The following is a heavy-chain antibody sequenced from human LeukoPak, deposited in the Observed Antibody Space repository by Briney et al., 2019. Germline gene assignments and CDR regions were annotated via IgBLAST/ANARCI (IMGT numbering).Heavy chain of an antibody. CDR2: INPNSGGT. Sequence: ASVKVSCKASGYTFAGYYMHWVRQAPGQGLEWMGWINPNSGGTNYAQKFQGRVIMTRDTSISTAYMELSRLRSDDTAVYYCARDLSTYGSGSFVYWGQGTLVTVSS. CDR1: GYTFAGYY. J-gene: IGHJ4*02. CDR3: ARDLSTYGSGSFVY. D-gene: IGHD3-10*01. V-gene: IGHV1-2*02.